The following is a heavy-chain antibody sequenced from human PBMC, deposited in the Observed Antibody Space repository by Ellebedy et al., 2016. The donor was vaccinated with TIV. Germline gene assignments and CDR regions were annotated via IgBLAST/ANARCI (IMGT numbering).Heavy chain of an antibody. V-gene: IGHV3-21*01. CDR3: AREVDTAMVGPFDY. CDR2: ISSSSSYI. D-gene: IGHD5-18*01. J-gene: IGHJ4*02. CDR1: GFTFSSYS. Sequence: PGGSLRLSCAASGFTFSSYSMNWVRQAPGKGLEWVSSISSSSSYIYYADSVKGRFTISRDNAKNSLYLQMNSLRAEDTAVYYCAREVDTAMVGPFDYWGQGTLVTVSS.